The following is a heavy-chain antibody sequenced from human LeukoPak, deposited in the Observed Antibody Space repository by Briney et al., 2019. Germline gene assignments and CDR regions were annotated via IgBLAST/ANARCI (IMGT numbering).Heavy chain of an antibody. J-gene: IGHJ6*02. CDR1: GGSFSGYY. CDR2: INHSGST. V-gene: IGHV4-34*01. Sequence: PSETLSLTCAVYGGSFSGYYWSWIRQPPGKGLEWIGEINHSGSTNYNPSLKSRVTISVDTSKNQFSLKLSSATAADTAVYYCARGYDILTGYYKPRGYGMDVWGQGTTVTVSS. CDR3: ARGYDILTGYYKPRGYGMDV. D-gene: IGHD3-9*01.